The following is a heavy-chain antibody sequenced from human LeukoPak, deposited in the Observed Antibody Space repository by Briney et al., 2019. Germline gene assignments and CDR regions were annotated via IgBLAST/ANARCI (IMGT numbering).Heavy chain of an antibody. Sequence: GGSLRLSRAVSGFNFSSNDMHWVRQPPGKGLEWVSGISIAGDTHYPASVKGGFTISRKKATRSFYLQMNSLRAGGTAACYSAKDRALW. J-gene: IGHJ2*01. CDR1: GFNFSSND. V-gene: IGHV3-13*01. CDR2: ISIAGDT. CDR3: AKDRAL.